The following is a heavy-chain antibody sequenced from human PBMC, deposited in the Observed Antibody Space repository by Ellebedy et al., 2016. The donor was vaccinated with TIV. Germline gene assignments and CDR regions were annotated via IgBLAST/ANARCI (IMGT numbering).Heavy chain of an antibody. V-gene: IGHV3-33*01. CDR3: ARDMGSYGGNTDFQH. Sequence: GGSLRLXXAASGFTFSSYGMHWVRQAPGKGLDWVALVWYDGSTQYYADSVQGRFTISRDNSKNTMYLQMNSLRAEDTAVYYCARDMGSYGGNTDFQHWGQGTLVTVSS. D-gene: IGHD4-23*01. CDR1: GFTFSSYG. J-gene: IGHJ1*01. CDR2: VWYDGSTQ.